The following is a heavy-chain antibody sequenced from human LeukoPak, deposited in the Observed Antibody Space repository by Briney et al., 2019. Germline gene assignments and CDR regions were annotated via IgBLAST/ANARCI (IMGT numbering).Heavy chain of an antibody. CDR3: ARVGSVGYSYGYYYFDY. CDR1: GGSISSHY. D-gene: IGHD5-18*01. V-gene: IGHV4-59*11. J-gene: IGHJ4*02. Sequence: SETLSLTCTVSGGSISSHYWSWIRQPPGKGLEWIGYIYYSGSTNYNPSPKSRVTISVDTSKNQFSLKLSSVTAADTAVYYCARVGSVGYSYGYYYFDYWGQGTLVTVSS. CDR2: IYYSGST.